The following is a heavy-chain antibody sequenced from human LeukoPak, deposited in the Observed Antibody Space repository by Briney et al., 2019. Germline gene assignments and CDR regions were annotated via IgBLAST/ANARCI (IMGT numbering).Heavy chain of an antibody. Sequence: ASVTVSCKASGYTFTNYGISWVRQAPGQGLEWMGWISAYNGNTNYAQKLQGRVTMTTDTSTSTAYMELRSLRSDDTAVYYCARSSTTVVESYYYYGMDVWGQGTTVTVSS. D-gene: IGHD4-23*01. V-gene: IGHV1-18*01. CDR3: ARSSTTVVESYYYYGMDV. J-gene: IGHJ6*02. CDR2: ISAYNGNT. CDR1: GYTFTNYG.